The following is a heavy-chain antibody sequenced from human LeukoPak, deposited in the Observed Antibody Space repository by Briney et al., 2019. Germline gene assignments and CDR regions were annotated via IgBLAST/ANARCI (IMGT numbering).Heavy chain of an antibody. V-gene: IGHV3-21*06. CDR1: GFSFNSYT. Sequence: PGGSLGLSCLASGFSFNSYTMNWVREAPGKGLEWVSTISPGVSGYTWYAESVKGRFTISRDNPENSLYLQMDSLRADDTAVYYCVRDVSRRIGMDVWGQGTTVTVSS. CDR3: VRDVSRRIGMDV. CDR2: ISPGVSGYT. D-gene: IGHD2/OR15-2a*01. J-gene: IGHJ6*02.